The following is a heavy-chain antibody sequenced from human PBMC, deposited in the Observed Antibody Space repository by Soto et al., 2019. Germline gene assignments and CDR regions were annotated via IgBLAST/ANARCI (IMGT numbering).Heavy chain of an antibody. CDR3: VRGGGGGLFDP. CDR1: GFTFGDSY. D-gene: IGHD2-15*01. V-gene: IGHV3-11*06. J-gene: IGHJ5*02. Sequence: PGGSLRLSCAGSGFTFGDSYMSWIRQAPGKGLEWLSYISPGSRYPAYADSVKGRFTISRDNAKRSLYLQMMSLTAEDTAIYYCVRGGGGGLFDPWGQGTMVTVSS. CDR2: ISPGSRYP.